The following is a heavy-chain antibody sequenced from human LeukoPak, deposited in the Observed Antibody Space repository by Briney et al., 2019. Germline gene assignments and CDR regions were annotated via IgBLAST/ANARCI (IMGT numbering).Heavy chain of an antibody. D-gene: IGHD3-22*01. J-gene: IGHJ3*02. Sequence: PSETLSLTCTVSGDSLSSYYWSWIRQPPGKGLEWIGYIYYSGSANYSPSLKSRVTISVDTSKNQFSLKLSSVTAADTAVYYCARSERIIMILGGAFDIWGQGTVVTVSS. CDR3: ARSERIIMILGGAFDI. CDR2: IYYSGSA. CDR1: GDSLSSYY. V-gene: IGHV4-59*08.